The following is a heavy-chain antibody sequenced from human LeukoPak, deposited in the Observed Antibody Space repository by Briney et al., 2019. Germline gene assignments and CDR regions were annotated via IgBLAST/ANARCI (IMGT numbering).Heavy chain of an antibody. CDR2: IIPIFGTA. V-gene: IGHV1-69*13. J-gene: IGHJ4*02. CDR3: ARSLYYDFWRNFGY. CDR1: GGTFSSYA. D-gene: IGHD3-3*01. Sequence: SVKVSCKASGGTFSSYAISWVRQAPGQGLEWMGGIIPIFGTANYAQKFQGRVTITADESTSTAYMELSSLRSEDTAVYYCARSLYYDFWRNFGYWGQGTLVTVSS.